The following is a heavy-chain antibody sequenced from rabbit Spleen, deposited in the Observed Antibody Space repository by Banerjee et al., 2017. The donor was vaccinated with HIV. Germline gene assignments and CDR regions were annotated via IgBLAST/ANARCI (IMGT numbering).Heavy chain of an antibody. J-gene: IGHJ4*01. CDR1: GFSFSPVNW. Sequence: QSLEESGGGLVKPGGTLTLTCTASGFSFSPVNWIYWVRQAPGKGLEWIGTIYAGSTGTTDYARWAKGRFTISKTSSTTVTLQMTSLTAADTATYFCARNFDLWGQGTSSPS. V-gene: IGHV1S40*01. CDR3: ARNFDL. CDR2: IYAGSTGTT.